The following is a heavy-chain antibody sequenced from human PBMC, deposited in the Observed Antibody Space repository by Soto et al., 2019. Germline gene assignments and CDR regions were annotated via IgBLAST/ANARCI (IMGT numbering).Heavy chain of an antibody. CDR2: IIPIFGTA. CDR1: GGTFSSYA. CDR3: ARHQVTMVRGGSYYYYYYGMDV. Sequence: SVKVSCKASGGTFSSYAISWVRQAPGQGLEWMGGIIPIFGTANCAQKFQGRVTITADESTSTAYMELSSLRSEDTAVYYCARHQVTMVRGGSYYYYYYGMDVWGQGTTVTVSS. J-gene: IGHJ6*02. D-gene: IGHD3-10*01. V-gene: IGHV1-69*13.